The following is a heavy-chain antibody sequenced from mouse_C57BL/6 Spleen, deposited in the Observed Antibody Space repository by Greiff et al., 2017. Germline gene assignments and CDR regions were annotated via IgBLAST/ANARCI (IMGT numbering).Heavy chain of an antibody. Sequence: QVQLQQSGAELVRPGTSVKVSCKASGYAFTNYLIEWVKQRPGQGLEWIGVINPGSGGTNYNEKFKGKATLTADKSYSTAYMQLSSLTSEDSAVYCCARWGMITYFDYWGQGTTLTVSS. CDR3: ARWGMITYFDY. J-gene: IGHJ2*01. CDR1: GYAFTNYL. V-gene: IGHV1-54*01. CDR2: INPGSGGT. D-gene: IGHD2-4*01.